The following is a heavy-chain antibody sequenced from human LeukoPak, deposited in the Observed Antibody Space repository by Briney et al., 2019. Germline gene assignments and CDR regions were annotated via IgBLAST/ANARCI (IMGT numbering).Heavy chain of an antibody. V-gene: IGHV3-21*01. CDR1: GFTFSSYS. CDR3: ARGRTYFDF. CDR2: ISSSSSSYI. J-gene: IGHJ4*02. Sequence: RAGGSLRLSCAASGFTFSSYSMNWVRQAPGKGLEWVSSISSSSSSYIYYADSVKGRFTISRDNAKQSLHLQMNNLTAEDTAVYYCARGRTYFDFWGQGALVTVSS.